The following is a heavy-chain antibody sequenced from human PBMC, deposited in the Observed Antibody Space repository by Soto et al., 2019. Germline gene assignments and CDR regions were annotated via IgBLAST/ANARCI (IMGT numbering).Heavy chain of an antibody. CDR3: GREPWGFSGSWYDY. V-gene: IGHV1-18*01. CDR1: GYNFRNYG. Sequence: QVQLVQSGPEAKKPGASVTVSCKAFGYNFRNYGFTWVRQAPGQGLEWLGWIGVYNGNTNYAHKFQGRLTLTTDTSTETASLELMNLRSDDTAVYYCGREPWGFSGSWYDYWGQGTLVTVSS. D-gene: IGHD5-12*01. J-gene: IGHJ4*02. CDR2: IGVYNGNT.